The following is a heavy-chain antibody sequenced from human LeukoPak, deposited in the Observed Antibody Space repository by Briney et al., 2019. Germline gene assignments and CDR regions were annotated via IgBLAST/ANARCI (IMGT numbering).Heavy chain of an antibody. CDR2: IYYSGST. CDR1: GGSISSYY. J-gene: IGHJ4*02. V-gene: IGHV4-39*01. Sequence: NPSETLSLTCTVSGGSISSYYWGWIRQPPGKGLEWIGSIYYSGSTYYNPSLKSRVTISVDTSKNQFSLKLSSVTAADTAVYYCARQYGLPTFDYWGQGTLVTVSS. CDR3: ARQYGLPTFDY. D-gene: IGHD5-12*01.